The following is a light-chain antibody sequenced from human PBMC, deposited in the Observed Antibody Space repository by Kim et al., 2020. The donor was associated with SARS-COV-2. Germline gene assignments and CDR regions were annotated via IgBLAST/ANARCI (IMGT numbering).Light chain of an antibody. CDR1: QDISTL. J-gene: IGKJ1*01. CDR3: LRYNTAPWT. Sequence: GDRVTITCRSSQDISTLLAWYQQKPGKAPNLLIFRAYVLQSGVPSRFSGGGSGTDFTLTISSLQPEDVATYYCLRYNTAPWTFGQGTKVDIK. CDR2: RAY. V-gene: IGKV1-27*01.